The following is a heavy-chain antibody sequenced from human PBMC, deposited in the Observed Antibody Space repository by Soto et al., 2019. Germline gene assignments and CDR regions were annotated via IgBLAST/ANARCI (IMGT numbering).Heavy chain of an antibody. Sequence: PGGSLRLSCAASGSTFSSYAMSWVRQAPGKGLEWVSVISGSGGGTYYADSVKGRFTISRDNSKNTLYLQMNSLRAEDTAVYYGAKKGSVRVAGSEVHWGQGTLVTVSS. CDR2: ISGSGGGT. V-gene: IGHV3-23*01. CDR3: AKKGSVRVAGSEVH. D-gene: IGHD6-19*01. J-gene: IGHJ4*02. CDR1: GSTFSSYA.